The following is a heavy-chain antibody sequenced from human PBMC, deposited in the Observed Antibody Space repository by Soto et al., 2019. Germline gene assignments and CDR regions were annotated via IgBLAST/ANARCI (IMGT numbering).Heavy chain of an antibody. J-gene: IGHJ4*02. CDR1: GXTISDYE. V-gene: IGHV3-11*01. Sequence: GSLRLSCAASGXTISDYEMSWIRLAPGKGLEWVSYIISSDSIIYYSDSVKGRFIISSDNAKNSLYLQMNSLRADDTPVYYCARDLGYYDSSGYFAYWGQGTLVTVSS. D-gene: IGHD3-22*01. CDR3: ARDLGYYDSSGYFAY. CDR2: IISSDSII.